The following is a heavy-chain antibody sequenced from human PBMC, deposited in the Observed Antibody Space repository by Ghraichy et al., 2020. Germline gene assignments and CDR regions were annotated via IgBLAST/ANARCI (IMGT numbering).Heavy chain of an antibody. CDR3: ARVRRLSKGVLDAFDI. J-gene: IGHJ3*02. Sequence: GGSLRLSCAASGFTVSSNYMSWVRQAPGKGLEWVSVIYSGGSTYYADSVKGRFTISRDNSKNTLYLQMNSLRAEDTAVYYCARVRRLSKGVLDAFDIWGQGTMVTVSS. CDR1: GFTVSSNY. D-gene: IGHD3-16*01. CDR2: IYSGGST. V-gene: IGHV3-66*02.